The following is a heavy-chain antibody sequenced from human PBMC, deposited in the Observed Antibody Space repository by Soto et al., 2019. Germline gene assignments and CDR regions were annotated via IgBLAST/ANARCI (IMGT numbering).Heavy chain of an antibody. CDR3: ARDIGQYCSGTSCLRYYGMDV. Sequence: ASVKVSCKASGYTFTGYAIHWVRQAPGQRLEWMGWINTGNGNTKYSQRFQDRVTITRDTSATTAYLELSSLRSEDTAVYYCARDIGQYCSGTSCLRYYGMDVWGQGTTVTVSS. V-gene: IGHV1-3*04. D-gene: IGHD2-2*01. CDR2: INTGNGNT. CDR1: GYTFTGYA. J-gene: IGHJ6*02.